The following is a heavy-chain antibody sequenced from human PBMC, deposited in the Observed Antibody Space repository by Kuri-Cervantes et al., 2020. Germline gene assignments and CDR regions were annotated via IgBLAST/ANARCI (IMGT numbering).Heavy chain of an antibody. V-gene: IGHV1-69*06. Sequence: SVKVSCKASGGTFSSYAISWVRQAPGQGLEWMGGIIPIFGTANYAQKFQGRVTITADKSTSTAYMELSSLRSEDTAVYYCARGSQVVDMVQGPLYYYMDVWGKGTTVTDSS. J-gene: IGHJ6*03. CDR1: GGTFSSYA. CDR3: ARGSQVVDMVQGPLYYYMDV. D-gene: IGHD3-10*01. CDR2: IIPIFGTA.